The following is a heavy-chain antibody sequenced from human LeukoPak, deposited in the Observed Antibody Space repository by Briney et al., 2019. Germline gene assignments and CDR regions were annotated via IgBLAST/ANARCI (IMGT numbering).Heavy chain of an antibody. CDR2: INHSGST. CDR1: GGSFSGYY. J-gene: IGHJ4*02. CDR3: ARASSRYSRGWYRY. Sequence: SETLSLTCAVYGGSFSGYYWSWIRQPPGKGLEWIGEINHSGSTNYNPSLKSRVTISVDTSKNQFSLKLSSVTAADTAVYYCARASSRYSRGWYRYWGQGTLVTVSS. D-gene: IGHD6-19*01. V-gene: IGHV4-34*01.